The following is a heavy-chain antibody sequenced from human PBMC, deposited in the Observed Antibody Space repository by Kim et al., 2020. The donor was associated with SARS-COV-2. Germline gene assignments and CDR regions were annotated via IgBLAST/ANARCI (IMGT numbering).Heavy chain of an antibody. CDR3: ARGRGGTYYNRANDN. V-gene: IGHV1-18*01. CDR2: MDAYNGNT. Sequence: ASVKVSCQASGYSYTTSGIGWVRQAPGQGLEWMGWMDAYNGNTNTAQKFQGRLTMTTDKSTSTAYMELRDLRSDDTAVYYCARGRGGTYYNRANDNWGQGTLVTVSS. J-gene: IGHJ4*02. D-gene: IGHD3-10*01. CDR1: GYSYTTSG.